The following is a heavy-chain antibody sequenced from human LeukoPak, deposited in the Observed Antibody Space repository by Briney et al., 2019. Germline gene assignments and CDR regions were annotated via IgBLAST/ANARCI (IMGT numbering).Heavy chain of an antibody. Sequence: PSVKVSFKASGYTFSGTGWYLYWLRPAPGQGLECMGWIYPNNGATGYAQKFQGRVAMTRDTSISTAYMELSRLRPDDTAVYYCARDGPAQMVDFDYWGQGTLVTVSS. CDR3: ARDGPAQMVDFDY. CDR2: IYPNNGAT. V-gene: IGHV1-2*02. CDR1: GYTFSGTGWY. D-gene: IGHD3-10*01. J-gene: IGHJ4*02.